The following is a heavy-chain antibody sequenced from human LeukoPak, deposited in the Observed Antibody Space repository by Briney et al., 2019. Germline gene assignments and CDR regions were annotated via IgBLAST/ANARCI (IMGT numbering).Heavy chain of an antibody. CDR2: INQDGSEK. CDR1: GFTFSGYW. Sequence: PGGSLRLSCAASGFTFSGYWMTWVRQAPGKGLEWVANINQDGSEKYYVDSVKGRFTISRDNAKNSVYLQMNSLRAEDTAVYYCATDLNYGGNELRDYWGQGTLVTVSS. V-gene: IGHV3-7*01. D-gene: IGHD4-23*01. CDR3: ATDLNYGGNELRDY. J-gene: IGHJ4*02.